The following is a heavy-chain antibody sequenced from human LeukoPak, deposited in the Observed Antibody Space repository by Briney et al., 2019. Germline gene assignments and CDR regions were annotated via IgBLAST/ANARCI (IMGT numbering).Heavy chain of an antibody. V-gene: IGHV3-23*01. CDR2: ISPSGDRT. CDR1: GFTFGSYA. Sequence: PGGSLRLSCAASGFTFGSYAMSWVRQAPGKGLEWVSFISPSGDRTSNADSVEGRFTISRDNPRNTLYLQTNSLRDEDTAVYYCAIMHGYYDGSGYWVQWGQGTLVTVSS. D-gene: IGHD3-22*01. CDR3: AIMHGYYDGSGYWVQ. J-gene: IGHJ4*02.